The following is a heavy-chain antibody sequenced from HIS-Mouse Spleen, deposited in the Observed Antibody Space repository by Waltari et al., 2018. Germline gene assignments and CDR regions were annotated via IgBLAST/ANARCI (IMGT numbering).Heavy chain of an antibody. J-gene: IGHJ4*02. D-gene: IGHD6-13*01. CDR3: ARGPRQQQRGMGLSDY. Sequence: QVQLVQSGAEVKKPGASVKVSCKASGYTFTSYDIHWVRRATGQGLEWMGWMNPNSGNTGYAQKFQGRVTMTRNTSISTAYMELSSLRSEDTAVYYCARGPRQQQRGMGLSDYWGQGTLVTVSS. CDR2: MNPNSGNT. V-gene: IGHV1-8*01. CDR1: GYTFTSYD.